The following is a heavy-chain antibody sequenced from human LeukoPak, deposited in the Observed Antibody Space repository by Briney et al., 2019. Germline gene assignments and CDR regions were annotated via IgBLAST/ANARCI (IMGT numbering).Heavy chain of an antibody. D-gene: IGHD3-22*01. CDR1: GYTFTSYG. V-gene: IGHV1-18*01. CDR3: ARVGVNFYDSSGYYFDY. CDR2: ISAYNGNT. Sequence: GASVKVSCKASGYTFTSYGISWVRQAPGQAPEWMGWISAYNGNTNYAQKLQGRVTMTTDTSTSTAYMELRSLRSDDTAVYYCARVGVNFYDSSGYYFDYWGQGTLVTVSS. J-gene: IGHJ4*02.